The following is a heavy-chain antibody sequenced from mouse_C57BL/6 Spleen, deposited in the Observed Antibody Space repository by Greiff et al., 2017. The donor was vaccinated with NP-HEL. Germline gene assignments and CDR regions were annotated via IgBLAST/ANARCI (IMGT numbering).Heavy chain of an antibody. CDR3: ARSLRGGYAY. CDR2: ISSGSSTI. D-gene: IGHD1-1*01. CDR1: GFTFSDYG. V-gene: IGHV5-17*01. Sequence: DVHLVESGGGLVKPGGSLKLSCAASGFTFSDYGMHWVRQAPEKGLEWVAYISSGSSTIYYADTVKGRFTISRDNAKNTLFLQMTSLRSEDTAMYYCARSLRGGYAYWGQGTLVTVAA. J-gene: IGHJ3*01.